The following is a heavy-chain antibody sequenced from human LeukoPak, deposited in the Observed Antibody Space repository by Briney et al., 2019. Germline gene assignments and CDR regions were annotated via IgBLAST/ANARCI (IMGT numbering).Heavy chain of an antibody. V-gene: IGHV3-74*01. CDR2: ISSVGSTT. J-gene: IGHJ5*02. D-gene: IGHD3-16*01. CDR1: GFSLRVYR. CDR3: TGARGGLDH. Sequence: RGSPRLSCAPSGFSLRVYRMYWGPDTPRARLVWVSHISSVGSTTNYADYVKGRFTIYRDNAKNTVYLQMNSLRVEDTAVYYCTGARGGLDHWGLGTLVSVSS.